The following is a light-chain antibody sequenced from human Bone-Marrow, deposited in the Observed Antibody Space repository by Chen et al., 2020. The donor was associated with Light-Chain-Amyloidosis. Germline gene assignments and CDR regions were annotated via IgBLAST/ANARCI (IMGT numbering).Light chain of an antibody. CDR1: QTISSSY. J-gene: IGKJ4*01. Sequence: ELVLTQSPGTLSLSPGEGANLSCRASQTISSSYLTWDQQKFGQAPRLLIYGSSSRATGIPDRFTGSESGTDFTLTINRLEPEDFAMYYCQQYGTSPLTFGGGTKVEI. CDR3: QQYGTSPLT. CDR2: GSS. V-gene: IGKV3-20*01.